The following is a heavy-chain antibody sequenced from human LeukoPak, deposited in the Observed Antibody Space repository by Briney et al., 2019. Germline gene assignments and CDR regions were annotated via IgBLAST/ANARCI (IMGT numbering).Heavy chain of an antibody. V-gene: IGHV1-46*01. CDR3: ARENVADSSGWSHFDY. CDR2: INPSDCRT. D-gene: IGHD6-19*01. Sequence: ASVKVSFKASVYTFAVYHIHWVRPPPGQGLEWMGIINPSDCRTSYAQEFQDRVISTSDTSARTVYIELRSLRFEDKAEYYCARENVADSSGWSHFDYWGQGTLVIVSS. CDR1: VYTFAVYH. J-gene: IGHJ4*02.